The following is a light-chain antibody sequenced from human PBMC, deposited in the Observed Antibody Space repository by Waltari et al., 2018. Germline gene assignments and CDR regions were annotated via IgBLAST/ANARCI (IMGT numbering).Light chain of an antibody. V-gene: IGLV1-47*01. CDR2: RHN. J-gene: IGLJ3*02. Sequence: QSVLTQPPSASGTPGPTVTISCSGSRSNTGINYVYWYQQFPGTAPKLLIYRHNQRPSGVPDRFSGSKSGTSASLAISGLRSEDGADYYCAAWDDSLSGWVFGGGTKLTVL. CDR1: RSNTGINY. CDR3: AAWDDSLSGWV.